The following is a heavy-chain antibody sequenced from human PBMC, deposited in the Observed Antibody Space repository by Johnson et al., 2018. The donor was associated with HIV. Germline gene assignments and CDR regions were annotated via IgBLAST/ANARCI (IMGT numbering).Heavy chain of an antibody. J-gene: IGHJ3*02. CDR1: GFTLGGSP. CDR3: CKFVVYCSGGGCYTPGDI. Sequence: EVQLVESGGGVVQPGGSLRLSCAASGFTLGGSPMHWVRQASGKGLECIGHIRNKANSYATEYAASVKGRFTISRDDSKNTAYLQMNSLKSEDTAVYYCCKFVVYCSGGGCYTPGDIWGRGTMVTVSS. CDR2: IRNKANSYAT. D-gene: IGHD2-15*01. V-gene: IGHV3-73*01.